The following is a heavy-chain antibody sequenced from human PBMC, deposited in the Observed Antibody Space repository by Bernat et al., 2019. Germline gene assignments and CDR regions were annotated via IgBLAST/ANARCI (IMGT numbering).Heavy chain of an antibody. CDR3: ARDPSASGFYYYYMDV. J-gene: IGHJ6*03. D-gene: IGHD3-10*01. Sequence: QVQLVESGGGVVQPGRSLRLSCAASVFTFSNFAMHWVRQAPGKGLEWVAIISYDGSNKYYADSVKGRFTVSRDNSKNTLFLQMNSLRAEDTAVYYCARDPSASGFYYYYMDVWGKGTTVTVSS. CDR1: VFTFSNFA. V-gene: IGHV3-30-3*01. CDR2: ISYDGSNK.